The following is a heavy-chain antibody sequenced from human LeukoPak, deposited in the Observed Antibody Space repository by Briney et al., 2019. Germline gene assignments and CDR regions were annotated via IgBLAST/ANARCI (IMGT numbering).Heavy chain of an antibody. J-gene: IGHJ3*02. CDR1: GFTFDDYG. Sequence: GGSLRLSCAASGFTFDDYGMSWVRQAPGKGLEWVSGIKWNGGSTGYADSVKGRFTTSRDNAKNSLYLQMNSLRAEDTALYYCARDYYDSSGPHDAFDIWGQGTMVTVSS. CDR3: ARDYYDSSGPHDAFDI. D-gene: IGHD3-22*01. V-gene: IGHV3-20*04. CDR2: IKWNGGST.